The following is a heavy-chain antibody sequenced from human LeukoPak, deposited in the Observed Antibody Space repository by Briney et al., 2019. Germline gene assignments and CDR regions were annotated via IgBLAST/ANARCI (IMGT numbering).Heavy chain of an antibody. CDR2: ISCSSSYI. Sequence: GGSLRLSCAASGFTFSSYSRNWVRQAPGKGLEWVSSISCSSSYIYYADSVKGRFTISRDNAKNSLYLQMNSLRAEDTAVYYCARDGWPGSSYYRPFDYWGQGTLVTVSS. V-gene: IGHV3-21*01. CDR3: ARDGWPGSSYYRPFDY. D-gene: IGHD6-13*01. J-gene: IGHJ4*02. CDR1: GFTFSSYS.